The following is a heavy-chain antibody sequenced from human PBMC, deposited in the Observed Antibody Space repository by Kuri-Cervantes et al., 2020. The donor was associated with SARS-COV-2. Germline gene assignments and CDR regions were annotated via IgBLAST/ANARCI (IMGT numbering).Heavy chain of an antibody. D-gene: IGHD6-13*01. CDR1: GDSVSSNSAA. CDR2: TFYRSKWYN. V-gene: IGHV6-1*01. CDR3: ARDRDLAGGMDV. Sequence: SETLSLTCAISGDSVSSNSAAWNWIRQCPSRGLEWLGRTFYRSKWYNDYAVSVKSRITINPDTSKNQFYLQLNSVTPEDTAVYYCARDRDLAGGMDVWGQGTTVTVSS. J-gene: IGHJ6*02.